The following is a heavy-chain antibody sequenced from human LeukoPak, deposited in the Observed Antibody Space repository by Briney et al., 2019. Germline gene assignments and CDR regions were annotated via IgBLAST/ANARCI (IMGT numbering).Heavy chain of an antibody. V-gene: IGHV1-2*02. J-gene: IGHJ5*02. CDR2: INPNSGGT. CDR3: ATDSSPAP. CDR1: GYTFTAYY. Sequence: ASVKASSKTSGYTFTAYYIYWVRQAPGQGLEWMGWINPNSGGTNYAQKFQGRVTMTRDTSISTAYMELTSLRSDDTAVYYCATDSSPAPWGQGTLVTVSS.